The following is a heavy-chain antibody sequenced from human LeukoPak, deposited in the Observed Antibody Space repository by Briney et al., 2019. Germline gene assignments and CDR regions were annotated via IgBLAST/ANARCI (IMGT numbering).Heavy chain of an antibody. D-gene: IGHD2-15*01. J-gene: IGHJ4*02. Sequence: SETLSLTCAVYGGSFSGYYWSWIRQPPGKGLEWIGEINHSGSTNYNPSLKSRATISVDTSKNQFSLKLSSVTAADTAVYYCARGGWSYFDYWGQGTLVTVSS. V-gene: IGHV4-34*01. CDR3: ARGGWSYFDY. CDR2: INHSGST. CDR1: GGSFSGYY.